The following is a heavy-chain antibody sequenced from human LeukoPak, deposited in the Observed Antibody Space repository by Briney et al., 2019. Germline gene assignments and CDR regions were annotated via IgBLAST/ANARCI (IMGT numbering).Heavy chain of an antibody. J-gene: IGHJ1*01. CDR1: GYSFTSYW. D-gene: IGHD2-2*01. Sequence: GESLRISCKGSGYSFTSYWISWVRQLPGKGLEWMGRIDPSDSYTNYSPSFQGHVTISADKSICTAYLQWSSLKASDTAMYYCARHHSNCSSTSCYVSEYFQHWGQGTLVTVSS. V-gene: IGHV5-10-1*01. CDR2: IDPSDSYT. CDR3: ARHHSNCSSTSCYVSEYFQH.